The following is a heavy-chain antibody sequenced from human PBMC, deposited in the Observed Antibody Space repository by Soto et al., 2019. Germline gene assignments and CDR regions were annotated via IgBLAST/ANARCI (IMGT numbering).Heavy chain of an antibody. J-gene: IGHJ4*02. V-gene: IGHV4-59*01. D-gene: IGHD6-19*01. Sequence: PSETLSLTCTVSGGSISSYYWSWIRQPPGKGLEWIGYIYYSGSTNYNPSLKSRVTISVDTSKNQFSLKLSSVTAADTAVYYCARGRAGPDYWGQGTLVTVS. CDR1: GGSISSYY. CDR3: ARGRAGPDY. CDR2: IYYSGST.